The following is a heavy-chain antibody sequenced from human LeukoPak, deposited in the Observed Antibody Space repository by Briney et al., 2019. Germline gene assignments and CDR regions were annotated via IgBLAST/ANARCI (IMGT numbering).Heavy chain of an antibody. Sequence: SETLSLTCAVYGGSFSGYYWSWIRQPPGKGLEWIGEINHSGSTNYNPSLKSRVTISVDTSKNQFSLKLSSVTAADTAVYYCASALGVGWFDSWGQGTLVTVSS. V-gene: IGHV4-34*01. CDR1: GGSFSGYY. CDR2: INHSGST. J-gene: IGHJ5*01. CDR3: ASALGVGWFDS.